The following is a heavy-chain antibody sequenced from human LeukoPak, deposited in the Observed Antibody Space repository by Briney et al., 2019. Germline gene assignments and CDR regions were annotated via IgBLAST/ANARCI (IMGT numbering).Heavy chain of an antibody. CDR1: GVSVNDNY. D-gene: IGHD3-10*01. V-gene: IGHV3-53*01. J-gene: IGHJ4*02. CDR3: AGGSYYGSGSRPGYIEY. Sequence: PGGSLRVSCAASGVSVNDNYMNWVRQATGKGLGWVSLMDNFGYKHYADSVEGRVTISRHSSRNTVYLQLNSLRAEDTAVYYCAGGSYYGSGSRPGYIEYWGQGTLVTVSS. CDR2: MDNFGYK.